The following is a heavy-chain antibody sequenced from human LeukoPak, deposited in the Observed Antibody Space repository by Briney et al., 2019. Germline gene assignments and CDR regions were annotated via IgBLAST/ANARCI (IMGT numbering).Heavy chain of an antibody. D-gene: IGHD6-19*01. J-gene: IGHJ6*02. CDR1: GFTFDDYA. CDR3: AKDMAGSPSSGMDV. CDR2: ISWNSGSI. V-gene: IGHV3-9*01. Sequence: GRSLRLSCAASGFTFDDYAMHWVRQAPGKGLEWVSGISWNSGSIGYADSVKGRFTISRDNAMNSLYLQMNSLRAEDTALYYCAKDMAGSPSSGMDVWGQGTTVTVSS.